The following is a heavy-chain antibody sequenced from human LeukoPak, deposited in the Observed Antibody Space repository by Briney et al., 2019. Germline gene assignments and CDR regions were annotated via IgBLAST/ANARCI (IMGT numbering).Heavy chain of an antibody. CDR3: ARDRLRTTTMVREPGGY. CDR1: GFTFTSSA. V-gene: IGHV1-58*01. J-gene: IGHJ4*02. Sequence: GASVKVSCKASGFTFTSSAVQWVRQARGQRLEWIGWIVVGSGNTNYAQKFQERVTITRDMSTSTAYMELSSLRSEDTAVYYCARDRLRTTTMVREPGGYWGQGTLVTVSS. CDR2: IVVGSGNT. D-gene: IGHD3-10*01.